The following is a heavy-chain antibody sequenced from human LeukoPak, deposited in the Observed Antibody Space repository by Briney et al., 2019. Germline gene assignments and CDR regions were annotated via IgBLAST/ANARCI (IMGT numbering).Heavy chain of an antibody. J-gene: IGHJ4*02. Sequence: SVKVSCKASGGTFSSYAISWVRQAPGQGLEWMGGIIPIFGTANYAQKFQGRVTITADKSTSTAYMELSSLRSEDTAVHYCAGVIGGSSGYYAPDYWGQGTLVTVSS. D-gene: IGHD3-22*01. CDR3: AGVIGGSSGYYAPDY. CDR1: GGTFSSYA. CDR2: IIPIFGTA. V-gene: IGHV1-69*06.